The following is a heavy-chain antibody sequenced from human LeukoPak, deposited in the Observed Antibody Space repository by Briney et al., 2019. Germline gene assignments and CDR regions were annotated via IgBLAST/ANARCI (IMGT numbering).Heavy chain of an antibody. V-gene: IGHV1-2*04. J-gene: IGHJ4*02. D-gene: IGHD4-17*01. CDR2: INPNSGGT. CDR3: ARGDYGDYYYFDY. CDR1: GYTFTGYY. Sequence: ASVKVSCKASGYTFTGYYMHWVRQAPEQGLEWMGWINPNSGGTNYAQKFQGWVTMTRDTSTSTVYMELSSLRSEDTAVYYCARGDYGDYYYFDYWGQGTLVTVSS.